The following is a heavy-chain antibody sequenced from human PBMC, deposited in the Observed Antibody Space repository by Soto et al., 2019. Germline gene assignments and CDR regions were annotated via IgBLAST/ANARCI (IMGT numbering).Heavy chain of an antibody. D-gene: IGHD5-18*01. V-gene: IGHV4-59*08. J-gene: IGHJ4*02. CDR2: VHDSWGS. CDR3: ARRYGSCFDY. CDR1: GGSISSYY. Sequence: TSETLSLTCTVSGGSISSYYWSWIRQPPGKGLEWIGYVHDSWGSHYNPSLKSRVAISLDTSKSQFSLKLTSVTAADTAVYYCARRYGSCFDYWGQGTLVTVSS.